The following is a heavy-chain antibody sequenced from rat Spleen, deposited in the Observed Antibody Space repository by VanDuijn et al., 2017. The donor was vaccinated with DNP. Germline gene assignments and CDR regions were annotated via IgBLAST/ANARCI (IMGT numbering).Heavy chain of an antibody. D-gene: IGHD1-12*01. V-gene: IGHV2-34*01. CDR2: LWYDGDT. CDR1: GFSLTTYS. Sequence: QVQLKESGPGLVQPSETLSLTCTVSGFSLTTYSVSWVRQSSGEGPEWMGRLWYDGDTAYNSALKSRLHISRDTSTNQDFLEIYRLQIDATGTYDCARDGPTGAMIAWGQGISVTVSS. CDR3: ARDGPTGAMIA. J-gene: IGHJ4*01.